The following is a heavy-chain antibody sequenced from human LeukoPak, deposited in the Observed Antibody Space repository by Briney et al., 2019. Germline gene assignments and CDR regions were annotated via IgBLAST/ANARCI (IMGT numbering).Heavy chain of an antibody. CDR2: IYYSGST. Sequence: SETLSLTCTVSGGAISNSELYWGWVRQPPGKGLEWIAMIYYSGSTYSNPSLESRVTISVDTSKNQFSLKVRSVTAADSAVYFCARLAGHHNNGRFDFWGQGVLVSVSS. V-gene: IGHV4-39*01. J-gene: IGHJ4*02. CDR1: GGAISNSELY. D-gene: IGHD1-1*01. CDR3: ARLAGHHNNGRFDF.